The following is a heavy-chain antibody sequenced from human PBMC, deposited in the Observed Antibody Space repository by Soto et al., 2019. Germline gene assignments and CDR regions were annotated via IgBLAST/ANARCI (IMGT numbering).Heavy chain of an antibody. CDR2: IKQDGREK. CDR3: ARDRGVALGIFDY. V-gene: IGHV3-7*01. D-gene: IGHD3-3*01. J-gene: IGHJ4*02. CDR1: GFTFSSYW. Sequence: PGGSLGLSCAAAGFTFSSYWMSWVRQAPGKGLEWVANIKQDGREKYYVDFVKGRFTISRDNAKNSLYLQMNRLRAEDTAVYYCARDRGVALGIFDYWGQGT.